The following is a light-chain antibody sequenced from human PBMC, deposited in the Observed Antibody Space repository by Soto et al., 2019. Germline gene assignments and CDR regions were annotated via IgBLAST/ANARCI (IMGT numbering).Light chain of an antibody. J-gene: IGKJ2*01. Sequence: EIVLTQSPATLSLSPGERATLSCRASQSVSSNLAWYQQKPGQAPRLLIYDASNRATGIPARFSGSGSGTDFILTISSLEPEDFAVYYCQQRSNWYTFGQGTKLEIK. V-gene: IGKV3-11*01. CDR1: QSVSSN. CDR3: QQRSNWYT. CDR2: DAS.